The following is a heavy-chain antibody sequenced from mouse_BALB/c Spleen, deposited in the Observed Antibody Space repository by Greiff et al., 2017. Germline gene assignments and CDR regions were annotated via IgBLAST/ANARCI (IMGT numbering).Heavy chain of an antibody. V-gene: IGHV1-18*01. CDR3: ARRAGGRYDKGGNYAMDY. Sequence: EVKLLESGPELVKPGASMKISCKASGYSFTGYTMNWVKQSHGKNLEWIGLINPYNGGTSYNQKFKGKATLTVDKSSSTAYMELLSLTSEDSAVYYCARRAGGRYDKGGNYAMDYWGQGTSVTVSS. CDR2: INPYNGGT. CDR1: GYSFTGYT. J-gene: IGHJ4*01. D-gene: IGHD2-14*01.